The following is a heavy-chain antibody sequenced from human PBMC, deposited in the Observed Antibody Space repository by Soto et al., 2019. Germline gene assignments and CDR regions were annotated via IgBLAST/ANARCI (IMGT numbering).Heavy chain of an antibody. CDR2: IKQDGSEK. D-gene: IGHD2-15*01. CDR3: ARETRSSFCSGGSCYVSY. J-gene: IGHJ4*02. Sequence: EVQLVESGGGLVQPGGSLRLSCAASGFTFSSYWMSWVRQAPGKGLEWVANIKQDGSEKYYVDSVKGRFTISRDNAKNSLFLQMNSLRAEDTAVYYCARETRSSFCSGGSCYVSYWGQGTLLTVSS. CDR1: GFTFSSYW. V-gene: IGHV3-7*01.